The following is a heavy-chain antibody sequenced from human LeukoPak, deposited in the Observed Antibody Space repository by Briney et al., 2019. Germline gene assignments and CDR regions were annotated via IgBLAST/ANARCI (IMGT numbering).Heavy chain of an antibody. CDR2: IGNNFKT. V-gene: IGHV3-13*01. D-gene: IGHD3-9*01. CDR3: ARDLGTDTGYTNRFDL. Sequence: TGGSLRLSCTASGFTFSAFEMHWVRQPTGKGLEWVSAIGNNFKTYYLDSVRGRFTISRENAKNSLYLQMNSLRAGDTAVYYCARDLGTDTGYTNRFDLWGRGTLVTVSS. J-gene: IGHJ5*02. CDR1: GFTFSAFE.